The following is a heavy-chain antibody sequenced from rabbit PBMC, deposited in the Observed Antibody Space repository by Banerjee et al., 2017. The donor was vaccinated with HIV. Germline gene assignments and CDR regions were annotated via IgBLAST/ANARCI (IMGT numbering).Heavy chain of an antibody. CDR1: GFSFSSSYY. D-gene: IGHD8-1*01. V-gene: IGHV1S40*01. J-gene: IGHJ6*01. CDR2: IYGGSSGST. Sequence: QSLEESGGDLVKPGASLTLTCTASGFSFSSSYYMCWVRQAPGKGLEWIACIYGGSSGSTYYASWAKGRFTISKTSSTTVTLQMTSLTAADTATYFCARDVRDGGSSMKLWGQGTLVTVS. CDR3: ARDVRDGGSSMKL.